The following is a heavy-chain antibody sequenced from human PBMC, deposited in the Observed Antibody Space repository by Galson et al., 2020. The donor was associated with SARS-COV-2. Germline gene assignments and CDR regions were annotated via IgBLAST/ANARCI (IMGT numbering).Heavy chain of an antibody. D-gene: IGHD3-3*01. Sequence: SETLSLTCTVSGGSISSSSYYWGWIRQPPGKGLEWIGSIYYSGSTYYNPSLKSRVTISVDTSKNQFSLKLSSVTAADTAVYYCARDSGDDFWRPDYFDYWGQGTLVTVSS. CDR2: IYYSGST. CDR1: GGSISSSSYY. J-gene: IGHJ4*02. V-gene: IGHV4-39*07. CDR3: ARDSGDDFWRPDYFDY.